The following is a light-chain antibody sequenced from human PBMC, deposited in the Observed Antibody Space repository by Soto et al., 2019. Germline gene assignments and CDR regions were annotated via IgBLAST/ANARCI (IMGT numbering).Light chain of an antibody. CDR3: QQYYSYPPGT. Sequence: ALRMTQSPSSLSASTGDRVTITCRASQGISSYLAWYQQKPGKAPKLLIYAASTLQSGVPSRFSGSGSGTDFTLTISCLQSEDFATYYCQQYYSYPPGTFGQGTKVDIK. CDR1: QGISSY. J-gene: IGKJ1*01. CDR2: AAS. V-gene: IGKV1-8*01.